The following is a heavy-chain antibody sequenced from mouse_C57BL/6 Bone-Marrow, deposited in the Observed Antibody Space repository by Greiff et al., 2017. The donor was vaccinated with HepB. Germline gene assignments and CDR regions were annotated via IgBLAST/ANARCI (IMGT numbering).Heavy chain of an antibody. J-gene: IGHJ2*01. CDR3: TSLDYGTY. Sequence: EVMLVESGAELVRPGASVKLSCTASGFNIKDDYMHWVKQRPEQGLEWIGWIDPENGDTEYASKFQGKATITADTSSNTAYLQLSSLTSEDTAVYYCTSLDYGTYWGQGTTLTVSS. CDR2: IDPENGDT. CDR1: GFNIKDDY. V-gene: IGHV14-4*01. D-gene: IGHD2-1*01.